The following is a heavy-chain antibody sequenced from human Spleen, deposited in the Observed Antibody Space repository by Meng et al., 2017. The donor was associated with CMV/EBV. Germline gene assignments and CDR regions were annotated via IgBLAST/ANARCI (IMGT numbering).Heavy chain of an antibody. CDR2: INPSAGST. V-gene: IGHV1-46*01. D-gene: IGHD6-19*01. CDR3: ASSASIALDDAGDWLDP. CDR1: GYTFTSYY. Sequence: GYTFTSYYIHWVRQAPGQGLEWIGIINPSAGSTNYAQKFQGRVSLTRDTSTSTVYMALSGVRSEDTAVYYCASSASIALDDAGDWLDPWGQGTLVPSPQ. J-gene: IGHJ5*02.